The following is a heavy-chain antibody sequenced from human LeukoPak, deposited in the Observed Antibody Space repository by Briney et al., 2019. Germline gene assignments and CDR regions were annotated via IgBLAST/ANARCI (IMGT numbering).Heavy chain of an antibody. CDR2: INPNSGGT. V-gene: IGHV1-2*02. D-gene: IGHD6-13*01. J-gene: IGHJ6*03. CDR3: ARVYSSTQSEQYYYYMDV. CDR1: GYTFTGYY. Sequence: ASVKVSCEACGYTFTGYYMHWLRQAPGQGLEWMGWINPNSGGTNYAQKFQGRVTMTRDTSISTAYMELSRLRSDDTAVYYCARVYSSTQSEQYYYYMDVWGKGATVTLSS.